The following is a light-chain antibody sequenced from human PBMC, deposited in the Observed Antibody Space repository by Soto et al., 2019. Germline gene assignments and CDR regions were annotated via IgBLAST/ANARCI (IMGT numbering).Light chain of an antibody. V-gene: IGKV1-39*01. J-gene: IGKJ4*01. CDR2: AAS. Sequence: DIQMTQSPSSLSASVGDRLTITCRASQSITSFLNWYQQKPGKAPKLLLYAASSLPSGVPSRFSCSGAGADCTRTISSLQPEDVETDYCPQSYSTPPTFGGGTQVDIK. CDR1: QSITSF. CDR3: PQSYSTPPT.